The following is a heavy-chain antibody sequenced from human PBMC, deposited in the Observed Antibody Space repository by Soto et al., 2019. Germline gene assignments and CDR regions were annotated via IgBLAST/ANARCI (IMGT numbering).Heavy chain of an antibody. CDR3: ARRSNWFDP. V-gene: IGHV4-59*08. CDR1: GGSISSYY. Sequence: QVQLQESGPGLVKPSETLSLTCTVSGGSISSYYWSWVRQPPGKGLEWIGYISYSGSTNYNPSLKRRVTISVDTSKNEFSLKLTSVTAADTAVYYCARRSNWFDPWGQGTLVTVSS. CDR2: ISYSGST. J-gene: IGHJ5*02.